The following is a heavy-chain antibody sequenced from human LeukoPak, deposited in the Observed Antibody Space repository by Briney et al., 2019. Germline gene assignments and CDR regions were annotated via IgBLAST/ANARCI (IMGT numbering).Heavy chain of an antibody. D-gene: IGHD3-3*01. J-gene: IGHJ4*02. CDR3: AKVVPYYDFWSGYPLDY. CDR1: GFTFSSYA. V-gene: IGHV3-23*01. Sequence: GGSLRLSCAASGFTFSSYAMSWVRQAPGKGLEWVSAISGSGGSTYYAGSVKGRFTISRDNSKNTLYLQMNSLRAEDTAVYYCAKVVPYYDFWSGYPLDYWGQGTLVTVSS. CDR2: ISGSGGST.